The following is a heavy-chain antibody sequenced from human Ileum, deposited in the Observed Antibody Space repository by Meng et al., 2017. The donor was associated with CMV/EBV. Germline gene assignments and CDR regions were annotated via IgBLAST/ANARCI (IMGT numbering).Heavy chain of an antibody. V-gene: IGHV3-21*01. J-gene: IGHJ4*02. CDR1: GFTFSSYS. CDR2: IGGSSRSI. D-gene: IGHD3-10*01. CDR3: ARERSESFDY. Sequence: EVRLVGVGGGLVRPGGPLRLSCAASGFTFSSYSMNWVRQAPGKGLEWVSSIGGSSRSIYYADSMKGRFTISRDNAKNSLYLQMNSLGAEDTAVYYCARERSESFDYWGQGTLVTVSS.